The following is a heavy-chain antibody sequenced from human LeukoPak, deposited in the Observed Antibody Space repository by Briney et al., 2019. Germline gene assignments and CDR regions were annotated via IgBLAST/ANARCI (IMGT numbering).Heavy chain of an antibody. Sequence: SETLSLTCTVSGGSISSGGYYWSWIRQHPGKGLEWIGYIYYSGSTYYNPSLKSRVTISVDTSKNQFSLKLSSVTAADTAVYYCARTRGRYFDWLYAGSRTPNVWGQGTMVTVSS. D-gene: IGHD3-9*01. J-gene: IGHJ3*01. V-gene: IGHV4-31*03. CDR2: IYYSGST. CDR3: ARTRGRYFDWLYAGSRTPNV. CDR1: GGSISSGGYY.